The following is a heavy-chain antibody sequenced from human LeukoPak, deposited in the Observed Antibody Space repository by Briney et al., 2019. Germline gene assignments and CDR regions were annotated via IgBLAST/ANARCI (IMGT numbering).Heavy chain of an antibody. D-gene: IGHD5-18*01. V-gene: IGHV3-23*01. CDR2: ISGNGEST. J-gene: IGHJ4*02. CDR1: GFTVNIYA. Sequence: PGGSLRLSCAVSGFTVNIYAMSWVRQAPGKGLEWVSDISGNGESTYYADSVKGRFTISRDNSKNTVYLQMDSLRAEDTAVYYCAKNTGQTSEYSYGCNCWGQGTLVTVSS. CDR3: AKNTGQTSEYSYGCNC.